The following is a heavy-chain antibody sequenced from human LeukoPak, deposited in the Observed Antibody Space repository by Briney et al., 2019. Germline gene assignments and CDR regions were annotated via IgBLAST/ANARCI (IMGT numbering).Heavy chain of an antibody. CDR3: ATVELMVRGAPTSHYGMDV. D-gene: IGHD3-10*01. V-gene: IGHV1-24*01. CDR1: GYTLTELS. J-gene: IGHJ6*02. CDR2: FDPEDGET. Sequence: RASVKVSCKVSGYTLTELSMHWVRQAPGKGLEWMGGFDPEDGETIYAQKFQGRVTMTEDTSTDTAYMELSSLRSEDTAVYYCATVELMVRGAPTSHYGMDVWDQGTTVTVSS.